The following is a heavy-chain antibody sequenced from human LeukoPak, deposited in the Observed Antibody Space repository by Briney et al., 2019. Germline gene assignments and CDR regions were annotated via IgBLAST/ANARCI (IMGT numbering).Heavy chain of an antibody. V-gene: IGHV4-39*07. CDR2: ISYSGST. J-gene: IGHJ4*02. D-gene: IGHD5-18*01. CDR1: GGSISSSNYY. CDR3: ARVWAGYRFDY. Sequence: PSETLSLTCTVSGGSISSSNYYWGWIRQPPGKGLEWIGYISYSGSTYYNPSLKSRVTMSVDTSKNQFSLKLSSVTAADTAVYYCARVWAGYRFDYWGQGTLVTVSS.